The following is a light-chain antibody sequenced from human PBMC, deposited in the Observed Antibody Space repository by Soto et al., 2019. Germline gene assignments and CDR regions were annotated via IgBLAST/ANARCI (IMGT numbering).Light chain of an antibody. CDR1: QGISNY. V-gene: IGKV1-9*01. CDR3: QQLSSSPFT. J-gene: IGKJ3*01. Sequence: DIQLTQSPSFLSASVGDRVTITCRASQGISNYLAWYQQKPGKAPQLLIYDASTLQSGVPSRFSGSGYGTEFTLTISSLQPEDFAAYFCQQLSSSPFTFGPGTKVHIK. CDR2: DAS.